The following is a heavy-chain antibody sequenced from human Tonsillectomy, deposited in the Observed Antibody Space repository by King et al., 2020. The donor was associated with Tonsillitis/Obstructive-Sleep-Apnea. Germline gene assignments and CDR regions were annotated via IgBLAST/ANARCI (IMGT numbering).Heavy chain of an antibody. CDR1: GFTFSNAW. Sequence: VQLVESGGGLVKPGGSLRLSCAASGFTFSNAWMSWVRQAPGKGPEWVGRIKSKSKGETTDYTAPVRGRFTISRDDSRNTLFLQMNSLKTEDTAVYYCATDWGSGTYYVRAFDVWGLGTMVTVSP. D-gene: IGHD1-26*01. CDR2: IKSKSKGETT. CDR3: ATDWGSGTYYVRAFDV. V-gene: IGHV3-15*01. J-gene: IGHJ3*01.